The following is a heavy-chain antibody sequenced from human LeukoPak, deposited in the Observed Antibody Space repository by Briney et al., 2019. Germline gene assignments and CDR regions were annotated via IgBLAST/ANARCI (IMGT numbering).Heavy chain of an antibody. J-gene: IGHJ1*01. CDR1: GITFSSYA. Sequence: GGSLRFSCAASGITFSSYAMGWVRQAPGKGLEWVSSISGSGGSTYYADSVKGRLTIFRDNSKNTLYLQMNSLRAEDTAVYYCAKEVLRFLQWSPQYFQHWGQGTLVTVSS. D-gene: IGHD3-3*01. CDR3: AKEVLRFLQWSPQYFQH. V-gene: IGHV3-23*01. CDR2: ISGSGGST.